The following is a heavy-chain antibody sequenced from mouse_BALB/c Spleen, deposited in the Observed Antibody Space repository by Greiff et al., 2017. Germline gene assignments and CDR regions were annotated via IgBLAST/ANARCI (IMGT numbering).Heavy chain of an antibody. V-gene: IGHV1-4*01. D-gene: IGHD1-1*01. CDR1: GYTFTSYT. CDR3: ARSGGSSYDAMDY. Sequence: VKLMESGAELARPGASVKMSCKASGYTFTSYTMHWVKQRPGQGLEWIGYINPSSGYTNYNQKFKDKATLTADKSSSTAYMQLSSLTSEDSAVYYCARSGGSSYDAMDYWGQGTSVTFSS. J-gene: IGHJ4*01. CDR2: INPSSGYT.